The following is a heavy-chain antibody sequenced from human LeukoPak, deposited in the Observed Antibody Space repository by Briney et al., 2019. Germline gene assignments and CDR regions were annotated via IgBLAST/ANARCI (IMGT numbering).Heavy chain of an antibody. Sequence: PGGSLRLSCAASGLTFDEYTMHWVRQGPGKGLEWVSLISRNGGTTKYADSVKGRFTISRDNAKNSLYLQMNSLRAEDTAVYYCARYAVEMAIFDYWGQGTLVTVSS. CDR3: ARYAVEMAIFDY. CDR2: ISRNGGTT. J-gene: IGHJ4*02. D-gene: IGHD5-24*01. V-gene: IGHV3-43*01. CDR1: GLTFDEYT.